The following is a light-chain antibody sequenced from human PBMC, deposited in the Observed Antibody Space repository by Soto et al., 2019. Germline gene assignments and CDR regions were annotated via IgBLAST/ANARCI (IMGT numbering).Light chain of an antibody. V-gene: IGKV1-17*03. CDR1: QGISNY. J-gene: IGKJ1*01. CDR3: LQHNSYPRT. Sequence: DIQMTQSPSDMSASVGDRVTITCRASQGISNYLAWFQQKPGKVPKRLIYAASNLQSGVPSRFSGSGSGTDFSLTISSLHPEDFATYDCLQHNSYPRTVGQGTKVEIK. CDR2: AAS.